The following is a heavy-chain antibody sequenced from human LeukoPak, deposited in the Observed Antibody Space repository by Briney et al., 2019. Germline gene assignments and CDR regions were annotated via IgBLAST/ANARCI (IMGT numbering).Heavy chain of an antibody. CDR3: ARAPADSSGYYSEYFDY. J-gene: IGHJ4*02. CDR1: GFTFSSYA. V-gene: IGHV3-21*01. CDR2: ISSSSSYI. D-gene: IGHD3-22*01. Sequence: GGSLRLSCAASGFTFSSYAMSWVRQAPGKGLEWVSSISSSSSYIYYADSVKGRFTISRDNAKNSLYLQMNSLRAEDTAVYYCARAPADSSGYYSEYFDYWGQGTLVTVSS.